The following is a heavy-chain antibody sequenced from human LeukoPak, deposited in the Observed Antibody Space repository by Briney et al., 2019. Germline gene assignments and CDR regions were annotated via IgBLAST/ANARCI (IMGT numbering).Heavy chain of an antibody. Sequence: SETLSLTCTVSGGSISSGSYYWSWIRQPAGKGLEWIGRIYTSGSTNYNPSLKSRVTISVDTSKNQFSLKLSSMTAADTAVYYCARDLPYDFRSDYWGQGTLVTVSS. J-gene: IGHJ4*02. CDR1: GGSISSGSYY. CDR3: ARDLPYDFRSDY. V-gene: IGHV4-61*02. D-gene: IGHD3-3*01. CDR2: IYTSGST.